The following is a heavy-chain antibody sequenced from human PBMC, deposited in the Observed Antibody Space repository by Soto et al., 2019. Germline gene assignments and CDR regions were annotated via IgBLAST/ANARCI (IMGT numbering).Heavy chain of an antibody. D-gene: IGHD6-13*01. CDR1: GFTFDDYG. CDR3: AKALRGYSSPLVVDY. Sequence: GGSLRLSCAASGFTFDDYGMHWVRQAPGKGLEWVSGVSWNSGSIGYADSVKGRFTISRDNAKNSLSLQTNSLRPEDTALYYCAKALRGYSSPLVVDYWGQGTLVTVSS. J-gene: IGHJ4*02. V-gene: IGHV3-9*01. CDR2: VSWNSGSI.